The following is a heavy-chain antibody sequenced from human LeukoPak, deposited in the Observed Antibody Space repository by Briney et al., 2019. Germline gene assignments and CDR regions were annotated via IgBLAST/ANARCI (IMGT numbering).Heavy chain of an antibody. Sequence: GGSLRLSCAASGFTVSSNYMSWVRQAPGKGLEWVSVIYSGGSTYYADSVKGRFTISGDNSKNTLYLQMNSLRAEDTAVYYCARSHVFDAFDIWGQGTMVTVSS. CDR2: IYSGGST. CDR3: ARSHVFDAFDI. D-gene: IGHD2-21*01. CDR1: GFTVSSNY. J-gene: IGHJ3*02. V-gene: IGHV3-66*01.